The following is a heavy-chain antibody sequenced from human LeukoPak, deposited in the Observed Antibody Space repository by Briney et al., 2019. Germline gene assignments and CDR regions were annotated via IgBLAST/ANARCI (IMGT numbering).Heavy chain of an antibody. Sequence: GRSLRLSCAASGFSFTSYAMHWVRQAPGKGLEWAAVISNDERNKYYTDSVKGRFTISRDNSKSTVYLQMNSLRPEDTAVYYCARPSPPGDGYNPCDYWGPGALVIVSS. CDR1: GFSFTSYA. V-gene: IGHV3-30*04. CDR3: ARPSPPGDGYNPCDY. D-gene: IGHD5-24*01. J-gene: IGHJ4*02. CDR2: ISNDERNK.